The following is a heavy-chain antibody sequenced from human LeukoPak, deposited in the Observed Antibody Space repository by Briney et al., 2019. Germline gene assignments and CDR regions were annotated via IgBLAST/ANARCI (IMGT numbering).Heavy chain of an antibody. J-gene: IGHJ3*02. CDR3: ARVMGYCSSTSCYPHAFDI. D-gene: IGHD2-2*01. V-gene: IGHV4-59*01. CDR1: GGSISSYY. Sequence: SGTLSLTCTVSGGSISSYYWSWIRQPPGKGLEWIWYIHYSGSTNYNPSLKSRVTISVDTSKNQFSLKLSSVTAADTAVYYCARVMGYCSSTSCYPHAFDIWGQGTMVTVSS. CDR2: IHYSGST.